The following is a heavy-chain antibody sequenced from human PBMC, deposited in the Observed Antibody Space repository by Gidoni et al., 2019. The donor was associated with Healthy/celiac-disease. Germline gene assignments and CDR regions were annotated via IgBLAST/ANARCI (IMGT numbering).Heavy chain of an antibody. CDR2: ISSSSSYI. V-gene: IGHV3-21*01. Sequence: EVQLVESGGGLVKPGGSLRLSCAASGFTFSSYSMTWVRQAPGKGLEWVSSISSSSSYIYYADSVKGRFTISRDNAKNSLYLQMNSLRAEDTAVYYCARDSTYYDFWSGYYPTTEYYYYGMDVWGQGTTVTVSS. J-gene: IGHJ6*02. D-gene: IGHD3-3*01. CDR1: GFTFSSYS. CDR3: ARDSTYYDFWSGYYPTTEYYYYGMDV.